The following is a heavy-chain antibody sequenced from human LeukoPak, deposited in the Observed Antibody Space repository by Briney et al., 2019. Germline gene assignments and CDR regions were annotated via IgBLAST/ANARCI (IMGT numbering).Heavy chain of an antibody. CDR2: IDGDGATT. Sequence: PGGSLRLSCAASGFTFNSYLMSWVRQAPGKGLVWVSRIDGDGATTSYEDSVKGPFTISRDNANNMVYLEMNSLRVEDTAVYYCTRDSGADRRYFDLWGRGTLVTVSS. D-gene: IGHD7-27*01. V-gene: IGHV3-74*01. J-gene: IGHJ2*01. CDR3: TRDSGADRRYFDL. CDR1: GFTFNSYL.